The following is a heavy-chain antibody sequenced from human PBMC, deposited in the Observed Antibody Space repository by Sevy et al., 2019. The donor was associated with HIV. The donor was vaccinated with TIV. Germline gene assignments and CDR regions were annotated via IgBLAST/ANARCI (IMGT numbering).Heavy chain of an antibody. V-gene: IGHV1-18*01. CDR1: GYTFSSYG. J-gene: IGHJ6*02. D-gene: IGHD3-10*01. CDR2: ISDYNGYT. CDR3: AREGYYYRSGTYRPPNYYGMDV. Sequence: ASVKVSCKASGYTFSSYGISWVRQAPGQGLEWMGWISDYNGYTNYPHKFQGRVTMSTETSTRTAYMELGSLRSDDTAVYFCAREGYYYRSGTYRPPNYYGMDVWGQGTAVTVSS.